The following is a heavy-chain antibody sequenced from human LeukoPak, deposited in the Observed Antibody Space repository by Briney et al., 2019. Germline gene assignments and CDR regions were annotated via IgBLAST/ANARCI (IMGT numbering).Heavy chain of an antibody. D-gene: IGHD6-13*01. CDR1: GFTVSSNY. CDR3: AKGAWAADGPMGNNFAS. V-gene: IGHV3-66*01. Sequence: GGSLRLSCAASGFTVSSNYMSWVRQAPGKGLEWVSVIYSGGSTYYADSVKGRFTISRDNSKNTLTLQMNSLKTEDTSIYFCAKGAWAADGPMGNNFASWGQGTLVTVSS. J-gene: IGHJ4*02. CDR2: IYSGGST.